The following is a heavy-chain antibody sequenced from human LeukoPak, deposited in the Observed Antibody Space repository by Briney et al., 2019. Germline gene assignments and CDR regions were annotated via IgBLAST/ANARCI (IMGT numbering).Heavy chain of an antibody. V-gene: IGHV3-21*04. CDR1: GFSFSTYY. CDR2: ISSSSTYI. CDR3: AMKAVPRPRLHDAFDF. J-gene: IGHJ3*01. Sequence: PGGSLRLSCAASGFSFSTYYMNWVRQAPGKGLEWVSSISSSSTYIYYADSVQGRFTISRDKSKNTLYLQMNSLRGDDTAVYYCAMKAVPRPRLHDAFDFWGQGTVVTVSS. D-gene: IGHD5-24*01.